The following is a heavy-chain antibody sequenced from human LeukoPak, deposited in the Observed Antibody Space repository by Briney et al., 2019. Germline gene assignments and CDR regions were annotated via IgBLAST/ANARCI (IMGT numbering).Heavy chain of an antibody. CDR2: INPNSGGT. D-gene: IGHD3-10*01. J-gene: IGHJ4*02. Sequence: VASVKVSCKASGYTFTNYGISWVRQAPGQGLEWMGWINPNSGGTNYAQKFQGRVTMTRDTSISTAYMELSRLRSDDTAVYYCARAYGSGSYLIWGQGTLVTVSS. CDR3: ARAYGSGSYLI. CDR1: GYTFTNYG. V-gene: IGHV1-2*02.